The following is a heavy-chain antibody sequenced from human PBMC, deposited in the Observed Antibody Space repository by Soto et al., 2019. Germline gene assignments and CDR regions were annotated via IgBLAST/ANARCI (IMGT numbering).Heavy chain of an antibody. CDR3: AKPYYYDRSGEEDAFDI. V-gene: IGHV3-23*01. Sequence: LRLSCAASGFTFSSYAMSWVRQAPGKGLEWVSAISGSGGSTYYADSVKGRFTISRDNSKNTLYLQMNSLRAEDTAVYYCAKPYYYDRSGEEDAFDIWGQGTMVTVSS. CDR2: ISGSGGST. CDR1: GFTFSSYA. D-gene: IGHD3-22*01. J-gene: IGHJ3*02.